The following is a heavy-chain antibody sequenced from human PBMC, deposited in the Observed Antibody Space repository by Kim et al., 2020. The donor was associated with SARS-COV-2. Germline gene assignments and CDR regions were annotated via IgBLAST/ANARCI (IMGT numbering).Heavy chain of an antibody. CDR3: AIPYYYDSSGYYYYYGMAV. CDR2: INSDGSST. D-gene: IGHD3-22*01. Sequence: GGSLRLSCAASGFTFSSYWMHWVRQAPGKGLVWVSRINSDGSSTSYADSVKGRFTISRDNAKTTLYLQMNSLRAEDTAVYYCAIPYYYDSSGYYYYYGMAVWGHGTTVTVS. CDR1: GFTFSSYW. J-gene: IGHJ6*02. V-gene: IGHV3-74*01.